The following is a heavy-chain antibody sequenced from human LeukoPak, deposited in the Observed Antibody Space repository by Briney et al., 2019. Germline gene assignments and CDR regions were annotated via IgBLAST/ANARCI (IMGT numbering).Heavy chain of an antibody. CDR1: GFSFSSYG. CDR2: TWYDGSNK. D-gene: IGHD3-10*01. Sequence: PGGSLRLSCAASGFSFSSYGMHWVRQAPGKGLEWVAVTWYDGSNKYYADSVKGRFTISRDNSKNTLYLRMNILRAEDTAVYYCAKEYYYGSGSYYTKPYFFDYWGQGTLVTVSS. V-gene: IGHV3-33*06. CDR3: AKEYYYGSGSYYTKPYFFDY. J-gene: IGHJ4*02.